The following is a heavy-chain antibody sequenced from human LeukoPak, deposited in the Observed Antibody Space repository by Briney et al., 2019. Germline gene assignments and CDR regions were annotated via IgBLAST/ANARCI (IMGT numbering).Heavy chain of an antibody. J-gene: IGHJ4*02. CDR1: GYTFTSYG. V-gene: IGHV1-18*01. CDR3: AAGAGYSSSWYYFDY. Sequence: ASVKVSCKASGYTFTSYGISWVRQAPGQGLEWMGWISAYNGNTNYAQKLQGRVTMTTDTSTSTAYMELRSLRSDDTAVYYCAAGAGYSSSWYYFDYWGPGNPGHRLL. D-gene: IGHD6-13*01. CDR2: ISAYNGNT.